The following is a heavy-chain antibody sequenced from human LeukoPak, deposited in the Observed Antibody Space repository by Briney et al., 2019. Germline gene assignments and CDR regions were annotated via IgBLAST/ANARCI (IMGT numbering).Heavy chain of an antibody. D-gene: IGHD3-10*01. Sequence: GGSLRLSCAASGFTFDDYAMHWVRQAPGKGLEWVSGISWNSGSIGYADSVKGRFTISRDNAKNSLYLQMNSLRAEDTALYYCAKDQVRGGKYYYYGMDVWGQGTTVTVSS. CDR2: ISWNSGSI. CDR1: GFTFDDYA. J-gene: IGHJ6*02. V-gene: IGHV3-9*01. CDR3: AKDQVRGGKYYYYGMDV.